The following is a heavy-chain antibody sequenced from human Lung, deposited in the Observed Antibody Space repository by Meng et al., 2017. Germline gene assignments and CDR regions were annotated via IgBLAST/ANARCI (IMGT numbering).Heavy chain of an antibody. CDR3: ARGRRNEPLFDY. V-gene: IGHV1-69*13. CDR1: GGSFSTHP. Sequence: QVQLVQSGAEVKKPGASVKVAGKTSGGSFSTHPFSWVRQAPGQGLEWMGGLIAVFDKTKAAPRFQDRVTFTADESTSTAYMELSSLTFDDTAVYFCARGRRNEPLFDYWGQGTLVTVSS. CDR2: LIAVFDKT. J-gene: IGHJ4*02. D-gene: IGHD1-14*01.